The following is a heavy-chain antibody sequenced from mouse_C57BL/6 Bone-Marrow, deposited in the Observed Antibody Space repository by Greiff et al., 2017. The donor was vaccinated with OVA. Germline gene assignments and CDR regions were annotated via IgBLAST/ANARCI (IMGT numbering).Heavy chain of an antibody. CDR3: ASDLAY. Sequence: VQLQQPGAELVRPGPSVKLSCKSSGYTFTSYWMHWVKQRPGQGLEWIGVIDPSDSYTNYNQKFKGKATLTVDTSSSTAYMQLSSLTSEDSAVYYCASDLAYWGQGTLVTVSA. D-gene: IGHD3-1*01. V-gene: IGHV1-59*01. J-gene: IGHJ3*01. CDR2: IDPSDSYT. CDR1: GYTFTSYW.